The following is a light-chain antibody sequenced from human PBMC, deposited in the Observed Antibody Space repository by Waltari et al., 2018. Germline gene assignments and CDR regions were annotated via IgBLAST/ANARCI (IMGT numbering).Light chain of an antibody. CDR3: MQALQTPST. J-gene: IGKJ5*01. CDR2: LGS. CDR1: QSLLHNNGFNY. Sequence: DIVMTQSPLSLPVTPGEPASISCRSSQSLLHNNGFNYLDWYLQKPGQSPQLLIYLGSNRASGVPGRFSGSGSGTDFSLKISRVESEDVRVYYCMQALQTPSTFGQGTRLEIK. V-gene: IGKV2-28*01.